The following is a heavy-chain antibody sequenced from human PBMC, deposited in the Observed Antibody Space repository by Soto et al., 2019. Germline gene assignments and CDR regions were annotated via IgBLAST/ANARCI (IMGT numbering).Heavy chain of an antibody. V-gene: IGHV4-59*01. CDR2: IYYSGST. Sequence: PSETLSLTCTVSGGSISSYYWSWIRQPPGKGLEWIGYIYYSGSTNYNPSLKSRVTISVDTSKNQFSLKLSSVTAADTAVYYCARATMPTIDSWRQGTLVTVSS. CDR3: ARATMPTIDS. D-gene: IGHD1-1*01. J-gene: IGHJ4*02. CDR1: GGSISSYY.